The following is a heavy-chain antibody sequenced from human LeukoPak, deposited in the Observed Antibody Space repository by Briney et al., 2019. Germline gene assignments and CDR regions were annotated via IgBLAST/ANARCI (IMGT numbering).Heavy chain of an antibody. D-gene: IGHD2-2*01. CDR3: ARGGDIVVVPAALQYYYYYYGMDV. J-gene: IGHJ6*02. Sequence: SETLSLTGTVSGGSISSSIYYWGWIRQPPGKGLEWIGSIYYSGSTYYNPSLKSRVTISVDTSKDQFSLKLSSVTAADTAVYYCARGGDIVVVPAALQYYYYYYGMDVWGQGTTVTVSS. CDR1: GGSISSSIYY. V-gene: IGHV4-39*01. CDR2: IYYSGST.